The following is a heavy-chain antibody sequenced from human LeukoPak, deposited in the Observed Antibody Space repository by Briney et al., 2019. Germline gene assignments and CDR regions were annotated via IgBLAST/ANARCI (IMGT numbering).Heavy chain of an antibody. J-gene: IGHJ4*02. V-gene: IGHV3-23*01. D-gene: IGHD6-6*01. CDR3: AKDRKLRYSSSSGGFDY. CDR1: GFTFSNHA. Sequence: GGSLRLSCAASGFTFSNHAMSWVRQAAGKGLEWVSAISDSGENTNYADSVKGRFTVSRDNSKNTLSLQMNSLRAEDTAIYYCAKDRKLRYSSSSGGFDYWGQGTLVTVSS. CDR2: ISDSGENT.